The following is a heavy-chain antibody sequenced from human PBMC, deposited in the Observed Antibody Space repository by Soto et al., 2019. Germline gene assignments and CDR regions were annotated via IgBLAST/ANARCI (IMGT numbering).Heavy chain of an antibody. V-gene: IGHV1-3*01. Sequence: GASVKVSCKASGYTFTSYAVHWVRQAPGQRLEWMGWINAGNGNTKYSQKFQGRVTITRDTSASTVYMEVSSLRSEDTAVYYCASPYGAGHYYYYGMDVWGQGTTVTVSS. J-gene: IGHJ6*02. CDR1: GYTFTSYA. D-gene: IGHD3-10*01. CDR2: INAGNGNT. CDR3: ASPYGAGHYYYYGMDV.